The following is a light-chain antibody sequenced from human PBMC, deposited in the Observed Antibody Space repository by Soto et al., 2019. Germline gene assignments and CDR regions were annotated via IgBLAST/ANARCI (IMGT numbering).Light chain of an antibody. CDR1: QTVFSR. V-gene: IGKV3-20*01. Sequence: EIGLKISLDTLSMSPSYMATLSFRASQTVFSRLAWYQHKPGQAPRLLIYGASSRATGIPDRFSGSGSGTDFTLTISSLEPEDFTVYCCQQYGIIPRTFAQG. CDR3: QQYGIIPRT. CDR2: GAS. J-gene: IGKJ1*01.